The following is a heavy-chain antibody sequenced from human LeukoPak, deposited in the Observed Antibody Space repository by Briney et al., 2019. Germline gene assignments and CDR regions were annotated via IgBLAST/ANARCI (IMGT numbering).Heavy chain of an antibody. J-gene: IGHJ4*02. CDR1: GGSIIDNSFY. Sequence: SETLSLTCTVTGGSIIDNSFYWGWIRQPPGKGLEWIGRIFHSGTTNYNPSPERRVTIAVDTSKNQFSLRLTSVTAADTALYYCARLTDSWGQGTLVTVSS. CDR3: ARLTDS. V-gene: IGHV4-39*01. CDR2: IFHSGTT.